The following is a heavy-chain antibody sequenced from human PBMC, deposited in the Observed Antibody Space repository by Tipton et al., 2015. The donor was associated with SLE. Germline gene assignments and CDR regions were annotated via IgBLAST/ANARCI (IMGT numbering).Heavy chain of an antibody. CDR1: GFSFSSYA. D-gene: IGHD1-20*01. V-gene: IGHV3-30-3*01. Sequence: SLRLSCAASGFSFSSYAMHWVRQAPGKGLEWVAIISYDGSNKYYADSLKGRFTISRDNSKNTLYLQMNSLRSEDTAVYYCAREGITGTTDYWGQGTLVTVSS. J-gene: IGHJ4*02. CDR2: ISYDGSNK. CDR3: AREGITGTTDY.